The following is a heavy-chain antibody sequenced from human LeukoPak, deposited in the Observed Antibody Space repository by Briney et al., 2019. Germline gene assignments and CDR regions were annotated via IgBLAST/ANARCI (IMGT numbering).Heavy chain of an antibody. V-gene: IGHV3-21*01. D-gene: IGHD6-19*01. CDR1: GFTFSSYS. CDR2: ISSSSSYI. CDR3: ARGAYSSGWAYFDH. J-gene: IGHJ4*02. Sequence: KSGGSLRLSCAASGFTFSSYSMNWVRQAPGKGLEWVSSISSSSSYIYYADSVKGRFTISRDNAKNSLYLHMDSLRAEDTAVYYCARGAYSSGWAYFDHWGQGTLVTVSS.